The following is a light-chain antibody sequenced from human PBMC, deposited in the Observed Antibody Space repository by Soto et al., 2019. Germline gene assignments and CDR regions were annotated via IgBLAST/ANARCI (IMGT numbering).Light chain of an antibody. CDR1: SSDVGGYNY. J-gene: IGLJ1*01. CDR2: EVN. V-gene: IGLV2-8*01. Sequence: SVLTQPHSASGSHGQSVAISCTGTSSDVGGYNYVSWYQQHPGKAPKLMIYEVNKRPSGVHDRLSGPQSASTPSLTVSGLQAEDEADYCCISYAGSRNVFGTGTKVTVL. CDR3: ISYAGSRNV.